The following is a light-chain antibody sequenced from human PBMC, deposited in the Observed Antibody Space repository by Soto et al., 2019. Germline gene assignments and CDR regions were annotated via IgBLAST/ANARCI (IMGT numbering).Light chain of an antibody. CDR3: ATSDTSLSAVV. J-gene: IGLJ3*02. CDR1: SSNVGNNI. V-gene: IGLV1-51*01. Sequence: QSVLTQPPSVSAAPGQKVTISCSGTSSNVGNNIVSWYQQLPGAVPKLLIYDNDKRPSGIPDRFSGSKSGTSATLRTTCLHTGEEDDYYCATSDTSLSAVVFGGGTKLTVL. CDR2: DND.